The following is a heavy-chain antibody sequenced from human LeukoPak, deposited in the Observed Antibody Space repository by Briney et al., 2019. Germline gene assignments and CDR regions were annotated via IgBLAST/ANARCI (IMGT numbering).Heavy chain of an antibody. Sequence: SETLSLTCTVSGGSISSYYWSWIRQPPGKGLEWIGYIYYSGSTNYNPSLKSRATISVDTSKNQFSLKLTSVTAADTAVYYCAGGPITMIVSGDYAFDIWGQGTMVTVSS. V-gene: IGHV4-59*01. CDR3: AGGPITMIVSGDYAFDI. D-gene: IGHD3-22*01. CDR2: IYYSGST. CDR1: GGSISSYY. J-gene: IGHJ3*02.